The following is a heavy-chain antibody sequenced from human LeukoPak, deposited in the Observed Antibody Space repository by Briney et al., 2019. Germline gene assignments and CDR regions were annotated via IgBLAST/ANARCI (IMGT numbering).Heavy chain of an antibody. V-gene: IGHV4-34*01. CDR1: GGSFSGYY. D-gene: IGHD3-3*01. CDR3: ARSLWSGWYYFDY. Sequence: SETLSLTCAVYGGSFSGYYWSWIRQPPGKGVEWIGEINHSGSTDYTQSLKSRVTISVAKSKNQFSLKLRSVTAAATAVYSCARSLWSGWYYFDYWGQGTMVTVSS. J-gene: IGHJ4*02. CDR2: INHSGST.